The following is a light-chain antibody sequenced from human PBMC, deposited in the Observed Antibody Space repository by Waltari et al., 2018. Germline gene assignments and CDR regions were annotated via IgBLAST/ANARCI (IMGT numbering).Light chain of an antibody. V-gene: IGLV1-44*01. CDR3: AAWDRSLRIVV. J-gene: IGLJ2*01. Sequence: QSVLTQPPSASGTPGQRVTISCSGSSSNIGVSTVNWYQQFPGTAPNLLIYGVIQRPSWFPCRFSGSRYGTSASLAIGGLQSEDEADYFCAAWDRSLRIVVFGGGTKLTVL. CDR2: GVI. CDR1: SSNIGVST.